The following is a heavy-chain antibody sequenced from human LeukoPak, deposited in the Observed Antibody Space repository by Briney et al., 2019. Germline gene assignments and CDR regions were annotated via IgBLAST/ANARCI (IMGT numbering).Heavy chain of an antibody. CDR2: ISYTASS. CDR3: AAGFRPYYYYYMDV. J-gene: IGHJ6*03. D-gene: IGHD3-10*01. Sequence: PSETLSLTCTVSGGSISSYYWSWIRQSPGKGLEWIGYISYTASSNYSPSLTSRVTMSVDTSKNQFSLKLSSVTAADTAVYYCAAGFRPYYYYYMDVWGKGTTVTVSS. CDR1: GGSISSYY. V-gene: IGHV4-59*03.